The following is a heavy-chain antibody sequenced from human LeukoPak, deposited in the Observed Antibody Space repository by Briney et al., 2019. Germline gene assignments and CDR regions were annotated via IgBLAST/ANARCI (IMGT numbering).Heavy chain of an antibody. CDR1: GGYISDYY. Sequence: SETLSLTCTVSGGYISDYYWDWIRQSPGKGLEWIGYIFYSGATNYNPSLKSRVTISLDTSKNQFSLKMNSVTAVDTAVYYCARYLGPSYGMDVWGQGTTVTVSS. CDR2: IFYSGAT. J-gene: IGHJ6*02. CDR3: ARYLGPSYGMDV. V-gene: IGHV4-59*01. D-gene: IGHD3-16*01.